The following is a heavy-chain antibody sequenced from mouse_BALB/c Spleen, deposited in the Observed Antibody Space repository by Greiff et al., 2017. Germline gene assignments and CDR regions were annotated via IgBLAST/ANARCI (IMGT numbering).Heavy chain of an antibody. CDR2: INPSNGRT. J-gene: IGHJ2*01. CDR1: GYTFTSYW. V-gene: IGHV1S81*02. D-gene: IGHD2-3*01. Sequence: VQLQQPGAELVKPGASVKLSCKASGYTFTSYWMHWVKQRPGQGLEWIGEINPSNGRTNYNEKFKSKATLTVDKSSSTAYMQLSSLTSEDSAVYYCARFDGYNYFDYWGQGTTLTVSS. CDR3: ARFDGYNYFDY.